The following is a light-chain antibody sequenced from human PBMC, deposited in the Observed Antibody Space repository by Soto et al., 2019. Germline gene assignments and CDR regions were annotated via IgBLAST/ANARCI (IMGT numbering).Light chain of an antibody. J-gene: IGLJ3*02. CDR3: SSYKFSTTLRV. CDR2: EVT. CDR1: TNDIGVYNY. V-gene: IGLV2-14*01. Sequence: QSALTQPASVSGSPGQSITFSCTGTTNDIGVYNYVSWFQQHPGKAPKLIIYEVTNRPSGISARFSGSKSGNTASLTISDLQAEDEADYYCSSYKFSTTLRVFGGGTELTVL.